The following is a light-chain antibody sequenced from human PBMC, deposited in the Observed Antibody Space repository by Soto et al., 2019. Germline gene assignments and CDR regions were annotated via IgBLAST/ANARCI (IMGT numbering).Light chain of an antibody. CDR2: GAS. CDR1: QSVSSN. J-gene: IGKJ4*02. V-gene: IGKV3-15*01. Sequence: EIVMTQSPAPLYVSLGERATLSCRASQSVSSNVAWFQQKPGQAPRLLVYGASIRATGIPARFSGGGSDPEFALPISSLQSEDFAVYYCQQYNKWPVAFGGGTKVE. CDR3: QQYNKWPVA.